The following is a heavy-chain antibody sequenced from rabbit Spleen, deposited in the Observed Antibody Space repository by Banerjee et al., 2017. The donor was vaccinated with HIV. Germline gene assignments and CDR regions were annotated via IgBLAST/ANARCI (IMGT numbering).Heavy chain of an antibody. Sequence: QSLEESGGGLVKPGASLTLTCTASGFSFNSGYDMCWVRQAPGKGLEWVACAYAGSSGNTYYASWTRGRFTISKTSSTTVTLQMTSLTAADTATYFSARGNADHGTRLDFWGPGTLVTVS. J-gene: IGHJ3*01. CDR2: AYAGSSGNT. D-gene: IGHD3-1*01. CDR1: GFSFNSGYD. V-gene: IGHV1S40*01. CDR3: ARGNADHGTRLDF.